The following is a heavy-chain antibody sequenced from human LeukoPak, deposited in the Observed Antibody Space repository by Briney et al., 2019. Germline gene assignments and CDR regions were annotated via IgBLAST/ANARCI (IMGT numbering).Heavy chain of an antibody. V-gene: IGHV3-7*05. CDR1: GFTFSSYG. CDR2: IKEDGSEK. Sequence: GGSLRLSCAASGFTFSSYGMHWVRQAPGKGLEWVANIKEDGSEKNYVDSVKGRFTISRDNAMNSLSLQVNSLRVEDTAVYYCARVSGSGSFYRVFDYWGQGTPVTVSS. CDR3: ARVSGSGSFYRVFDY. J-gene: IGHJ4*02. D-gene: IGHD3-10*01.